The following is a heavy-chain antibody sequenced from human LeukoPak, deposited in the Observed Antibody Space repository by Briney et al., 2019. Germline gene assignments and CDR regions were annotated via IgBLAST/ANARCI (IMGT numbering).Heavy chain of an antibody. Sequence: EASVTVSCKASGYTLTGYYMHWVRQAPGEGLEWVGWINPNSGGTNYAQKFQGSVTMTRDTSISTAYMELSRLRSDDTAVYYCARDSLAAAVDVWGKGTTVTISS. CDR1: GYTLTGYY. D-gene: IGHD6-13*01. J-gene: IGHJ6*04. CDR3: ARDSLAAAVDV. V-gene: IGHV1-2*02. CDR2: INPNSGGT.